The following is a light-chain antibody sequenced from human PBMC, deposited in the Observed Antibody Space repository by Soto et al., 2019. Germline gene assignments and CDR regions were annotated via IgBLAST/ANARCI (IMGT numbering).Light chain of an antibody. CDR2: RNS. J-gene: IGLJ1*01. Sequence: QSVLTQPPSVSGAPGQRVTISCTGSSSNIGAGFDVHWYQQLPGTAPKLLIYRNSYRPSGVPDRFSGSRSGTSASLAITGFQAEDEADYYCQSHDSSLSGSRVFGTGTKLTVL. V-gene: IGLV1-40*01. CDR3: QSHDSSLSGSRV. CDR1: SSNIGAGFD.